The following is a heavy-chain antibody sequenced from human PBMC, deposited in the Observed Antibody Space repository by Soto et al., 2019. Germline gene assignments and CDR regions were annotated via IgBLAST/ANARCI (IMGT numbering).Heavy chain of an antibody. CDR2: ITGSCRST. V-gene: IGHV3-23*01. CDR3: AKTIGPEHLTGTTRVNRFDP. Sequence: EVQLLESGGGLVQPGGSLRLSCAASGFTFGSYAMSWVRQAPGGELEWVSAITGSCRSTYYTDSVEGRFAISRDNSRSTLFLQMNGLRAEDTAVYYCAKTIGPEHLTGTTRVNRFDPWGQGTLVTVSS. D-gene: IGHD1-7*01. J-gene: IGHJ5*02. CDR1: GFTFGSYA.